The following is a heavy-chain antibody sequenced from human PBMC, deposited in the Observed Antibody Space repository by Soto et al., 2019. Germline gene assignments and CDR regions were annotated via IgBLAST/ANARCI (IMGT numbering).Heavy chain of an antibody. D-gene: IGHD3-10*01. V-gene: IGHV3-23*01. CDR2: ISGSGVST. J-gene: IGHJ4*02. Sequence: EVQLLESGGGLVQPGGSLRLSCAASGFTFSSYAMSWVRQAPGKGLEWVSAISGSGVSTYYADSVKGRFTISRDNSKNTLYLQMNSLRAEDTAVYYCAKDGTMVRGVIINNDYWGQGTLVTVSS. CDR3: AKDGTMVRGVIINNDY. CDR1: GFTFSSYA.